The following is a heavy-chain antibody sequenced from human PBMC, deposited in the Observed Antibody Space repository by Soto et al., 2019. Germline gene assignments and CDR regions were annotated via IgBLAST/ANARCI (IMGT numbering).Heavy chain of an antibody. V-gene: IGHV4-30-2*01. CDR3: ARLEAYCGGDCHSP. CDR1: GGSISTGSYS. J-gene: IGHJ5*02. D-gene: IGHD2-21*02. CDR2: IYHSGST. Sequence: QLQLQESGSGLVKPSQTLSLTCTVSGGSISTGSYSWSWVRQPPGKGLEWIGYIYHSGSTYYNPSLKSRVTRSVDRSKNQFSLRLSSVTAADTAVYYCARLEAYCGGDCHSPWGQGTLVTVSS.